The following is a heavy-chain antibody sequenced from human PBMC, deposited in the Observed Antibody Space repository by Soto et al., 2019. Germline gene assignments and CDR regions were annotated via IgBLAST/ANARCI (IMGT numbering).Heavy chain of an antibody. D-gene: IGHD2-21*02. J-gene: IGHJ5*02. CDR1: GGSISSSSYY. V-gene: IGHV4-39*01. Sequence: SETLSLTCTVSGGSISSSSYYWGWIRQPPGKGLEWIGSIFYSGSTYYNPSLKSRVTISVDTSKNQFSLKLSSVTAADTAVYYCARHPSDFWFDPWGQGTLVTVS. CDR2: IFYSGST. CDR3: ARHPSDFWFDP.